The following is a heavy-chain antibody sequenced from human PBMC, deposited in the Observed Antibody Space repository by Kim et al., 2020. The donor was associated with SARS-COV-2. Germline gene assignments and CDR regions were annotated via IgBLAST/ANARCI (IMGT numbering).Heavy chain of an antibody. CDR3: ARAYDFWSGPGAFDI. D-gene: IGHD3-3*01. Sequence: PSLKSRVTISVDTSKNQFSLKLSSVTAADTAVYYCARAYDFWSGPGAFDIWGQGTMVTVSS. V-gene: IGHV4-59*01. J-gene: IGHJ3*02.